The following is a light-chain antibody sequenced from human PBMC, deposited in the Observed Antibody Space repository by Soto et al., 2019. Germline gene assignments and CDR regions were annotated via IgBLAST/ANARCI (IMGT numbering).Light chain of an antibody. CDR1: SSDVDFYNF. Sequence: QSVLTQPASVAGSPGQSITISCTGTSSDVDFYNFVSWYQQHPGKAPKLIIYEVSNRSSGVSSRLSGSKSGNTASLTISGLRAEDEADYYCRSSTRTSYVFGTGTKVTVL. CDR2: EVS. V-gene: IGLV2-14*01. J-gene: IGLJ1*01. CDR3: RSSTRTSYV.